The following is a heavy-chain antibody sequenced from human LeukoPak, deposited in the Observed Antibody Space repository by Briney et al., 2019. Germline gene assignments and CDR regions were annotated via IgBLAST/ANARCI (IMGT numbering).Heavy chain of an antibody. CDR3: ARAPWRDAFDT. J-gene: IGHJ3*02. V-gene: IGHV3-21*01. Sequence: GSLRLSCAASGFTFSSYSMNWVRQAPGKGLEWVSSISSSSSYIYYADSVKGRFTISRDNAKNSLYLQMNSLRAEDTAVYYCARAPWRDAFDTWGQGTMVTVSS. CDR1: GFTFSSYS. CDR2: ISSSSSYI.